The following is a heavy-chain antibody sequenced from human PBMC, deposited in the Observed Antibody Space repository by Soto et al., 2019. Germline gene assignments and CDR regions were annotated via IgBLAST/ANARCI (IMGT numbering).Heavy chain of an antibody. D-gene: IGHD2-2*01. V-gene: IGHV3-23*01. CDR1: GFTFTNFA. CDR2: ISGTGDTT. J-gene: IGHJ4*02. Sequence: PGGSLILSCAASGFTFTNFAMNWVRQAPGKGLEWVSVISGTGDTTYNADSVKGRFTISRDNSMNTAFLQMNSLRAEDTALYYCAKGYCSSTSCSFDYWGQGTLVTVSS. CDR3: AKGYCSSTSCSFDY.